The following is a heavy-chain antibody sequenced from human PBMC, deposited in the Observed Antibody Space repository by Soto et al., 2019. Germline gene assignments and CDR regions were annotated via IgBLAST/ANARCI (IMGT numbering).Heavy chain of an antibody. V-gene: IGHV3-74*01. CDR2: IDSDGSST. CDR1: GFTFGSYW. CDR3: ARGRPYGMDV. J-gene: IGHJ6*02. Sequence: PVGSLRLSGAASGFTFGSYWMNWVRQAPGKGLVWVSRIDSDGSSTTYADSVKGRFTTSRDNAKNTLYLQMSSLRVEDTAVYYCARGRPYGMDVWGQGTTVTVSS.